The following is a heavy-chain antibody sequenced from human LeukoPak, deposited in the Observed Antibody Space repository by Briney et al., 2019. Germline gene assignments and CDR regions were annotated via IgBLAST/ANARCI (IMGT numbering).Heavy chain of an antibody. V-gene: IGHV1-3*01. CDR2: INAGNGNT. D-gene: IGHD2-15*01. CDR1: GYTFTSYA. Sequence: ASVKVSCKASGYTFTSYAMHWVRQAPGQRLEWMGWINAGNGNTKYSQKFQGRVTITRDTSASTAYMELSSLRSEDTAVYYCARDGGCSGGGCYGYWGQGTLVTVSS. J-gene: IGHJ4*02. CDR3: ARDGGCSGGGCYGY.